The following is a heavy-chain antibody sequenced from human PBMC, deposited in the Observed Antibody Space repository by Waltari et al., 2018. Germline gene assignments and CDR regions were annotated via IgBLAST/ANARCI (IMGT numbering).Heavy chain of an antibody. CDR3: ARAAGR. V-gene: IGHV4-38-2*02. Sequence: QVQLQESGPGLVKPSETLSLTCTVSGYSISSGYYWGWIRQPPGKGLEWIGSIYHSGSTYYNPSLKSRVTISVDTSKNQFSLKLSSVTAADTAVYYCARAAGRWGQGTLVTVSS. J-gene: IGHJ4*02. CDR2: IYHSGST. CDR1: GYSISSGYY.